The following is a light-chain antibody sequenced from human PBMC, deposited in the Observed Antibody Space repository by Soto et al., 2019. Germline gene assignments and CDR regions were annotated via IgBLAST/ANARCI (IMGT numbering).Light chain of an antibody. V-gene: IGLV2-14*01. CDR1: RSDVGLYNY. CDR2: DVS. J-gene: IGLJ1*01. CDR3: CSYAGSITHYV. Sequence: QSALAQPASVSGSPGQSITISCTGTRSDVGLYNYVSWYQQHPGKAPRLMIYDVSNRPSVVSNRFSGSKSANTASLTISGLQAEDEADYYCCSYAGSITHYVFGTGTKLTVL.